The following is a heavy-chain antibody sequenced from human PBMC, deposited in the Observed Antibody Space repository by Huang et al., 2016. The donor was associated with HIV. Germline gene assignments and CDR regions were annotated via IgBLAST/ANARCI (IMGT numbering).Heavy chain of an antibody. J-gene: IGHJ2*01. CDR2: SVPIFGTT. CDR3: ARASGRIQLPGGYCDL. Sequence: QVQLVHAAADVKKPGSSFKVSCEASGGTFRSYAISWVREAPGQGLEWMGRSVPIFGTTKYTQKFQGRVTVTADESSSTAYMELRSQRSEDTDVYYCARASGRIQLPGGYCDLWGRGTLVTVSS. V-gene: IGHV1-69*18. CDR1: GGTFRSYA. D-gene: IGHD1-1*01.